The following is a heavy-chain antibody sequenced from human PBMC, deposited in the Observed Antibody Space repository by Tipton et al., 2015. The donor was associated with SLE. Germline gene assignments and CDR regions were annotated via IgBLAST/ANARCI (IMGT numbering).Heavy chain of an antibody. D-gene: IGHD5-12*01. CDR1: GYRFTDYY. V-gene: IGHV1-2*06. CDR3: ARGTASGYYYLDH. J-gene: IGHJ4*02. CDR2: INPNSGDT. Sequence: QVQLVQSGGEVKKPGASVKVSCKASGYRFTDYYIHWVRQTRGQGLEWMGRINPNSGDTNNVQNFQDRVTMTRDTSTSTAYMELTRLRSDDTAVYYCARGTASGYYYLDHWGQGTLVTVSA.